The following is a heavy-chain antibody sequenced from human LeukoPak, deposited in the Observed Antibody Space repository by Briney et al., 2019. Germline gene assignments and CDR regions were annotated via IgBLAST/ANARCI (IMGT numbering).Heavy chain of an antibody. D-gene: IGHD3-10*01. CDR2: INPNSGGT. J-gene: IGHJ4*02. Sequence: ASVKVSCKASGYTFTGYYMHWVRQAPGQGLEWMGWINPNSGGTNYAQKFQGRVTMTRDTSISTAYMELSRLRSDDTAVYYCARAPLTVEGGFGGAPFDYWGQGTLVTVSS. CDR1: GYTFTGYY. V-gene: IGHV1-2*02. CDR3: ARAPLTVEGGFGGAPFDY.